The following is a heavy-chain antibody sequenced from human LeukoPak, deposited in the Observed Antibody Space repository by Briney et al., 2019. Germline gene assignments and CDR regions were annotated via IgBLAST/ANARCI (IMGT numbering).Heavy chain of an antibody. CDR3: ARLVRPGWFDP. J-gene: IGHJ5*02. Sequence: PSETLSLTCAVYGGSFSGYHWSWIRQPPGKGLEWIGEINHSGSTNYNPSLKSRVTISVDTSKNQLSLKLSSVTAADTAVYYCARLVRPGWFDPWGQGTLVTVSS. CDR1: GGSFSGYH. D-gene: IGHD1-14*01. V-gene: IGHV4-34*01. CDR2: INHSGST.